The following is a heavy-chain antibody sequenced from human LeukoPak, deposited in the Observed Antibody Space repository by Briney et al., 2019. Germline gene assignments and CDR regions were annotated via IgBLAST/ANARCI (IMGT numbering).Heavy chain of an antibody. J-gene: IGHJ4*02. V-gene: IGHV4-59*12. CDR2: IYYSGST. CDR3: AREARYYYDSSGYPL. D-gene: IGHD3-22*01. Sequence: SETLSLTCTVSGGSISSYYWSWIRQPPGKGLEWIGYIYYSGSTNYNPSLKSRVTISVDTSKNQFSLKLSSVTAADTAVYYCAREARYYYDSSGYPLWGQGTLVTVSS. CDR1: GGSISSYY.